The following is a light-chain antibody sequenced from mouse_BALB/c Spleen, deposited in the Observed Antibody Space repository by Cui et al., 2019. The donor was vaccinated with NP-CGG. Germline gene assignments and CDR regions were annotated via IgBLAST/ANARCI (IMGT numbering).Light chain of an antibody. CDR3: QQWSSYPPT. CDR1: SSVSY. CDR2: DTS. Sequence: QIVLTQLPAIMSASPGEEVTMTCSASSSVSYVYWYQQKPGASPRLLIYDTSNLASGVPGRFSGSGSGTSYSLTISRMEAEDAATYYCQQWSSYPPTFGSGTKLEIK. J-gene: IGKJ4*01. V-gene: IGKV4-55*01.